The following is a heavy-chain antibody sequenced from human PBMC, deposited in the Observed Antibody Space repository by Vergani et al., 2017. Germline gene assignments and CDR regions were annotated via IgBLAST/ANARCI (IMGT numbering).Heavy chain of an antibody. D-gene: IGHD6-19*01. CDR1: GYTFSRYS. V-gene: IGHV7-4-1*02. Sequence: QVQLVQSGSELKKPGASVKVSCKASGYTFSRYSIYWVRQAPGQGLEWMGWINTNTGNPAYAQGFRGRFAFSVDTSVNTAYLQINNLKSADTAVYYYAKDTLGAVEFDYWGQGTLVTVSS. CDR3: AKDTLGAVEFDY. CDR2: INTNTGNP. J-gene: IGHJ4*02.